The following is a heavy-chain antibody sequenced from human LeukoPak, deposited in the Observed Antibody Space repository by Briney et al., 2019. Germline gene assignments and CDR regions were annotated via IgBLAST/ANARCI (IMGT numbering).Heavy chain of an antibody. CDR3: ATEGGIRGVDAFDF. CDR2: INAYNRKT. CDR1: GYSFTTYG. V-gene: IGHV1-18*01. Sequence: ASVKVSCKASGYSFTTYGISWVRQAPGQGLEWMGWINAYNRKTNYAQKFQDRVTTTTDTSTSTAFMELKSLTSDDTAMYYCATEGGIRGVDAFDFWGQGTMVTVSS. J-gene: IGHJ3*01. D-gene: IGHD3-10*01.